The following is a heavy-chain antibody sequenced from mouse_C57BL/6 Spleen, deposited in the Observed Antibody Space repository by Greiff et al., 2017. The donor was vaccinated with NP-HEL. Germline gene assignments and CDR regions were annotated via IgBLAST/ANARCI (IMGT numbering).Heavy chain of an antibody. Sequence: EVKLVESGGGLVQPKGSLKLSCAASGFSFNTYAMNWVRQAPGKGLEWVARIRSKSNNYATYYADSVKDRFTISRDDSESMLYLQMNNLKTEDTAMYYGVRHAYYRNHYYAMDYWGQGTSVTVSS. CDR2: IRSKSNNYAT. J-gene: IGHJ4*01. CDR1: GFSFNTYA. CDR3: VRHAYYRNHYYAMDY. V-gene: IGHV10-1*01. D-gene: IGHD2-5*01.